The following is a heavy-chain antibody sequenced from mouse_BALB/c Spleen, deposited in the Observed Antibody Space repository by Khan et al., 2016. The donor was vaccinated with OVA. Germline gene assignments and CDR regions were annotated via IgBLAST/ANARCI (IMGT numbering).Heavy chain of an antibody. V-gene: IGHV9-3-1*01. CDR1: GYPFTNYG. CDR3: ASGGYWYFDV. J-gene: IGHJ1*01. D-gene: IGHD1-1*02. CDR2: INTYTGEP. Sequence: LVESGPELKKPGETVKISCKASGYPFTNYGMNWVKQAPGKGLKWMGWINTYTGEPTYADDFKGRFAFSLETSASTAYLQIDNLKNEDTASYFCASGGYWYFDVWGAGTTVTLSS.